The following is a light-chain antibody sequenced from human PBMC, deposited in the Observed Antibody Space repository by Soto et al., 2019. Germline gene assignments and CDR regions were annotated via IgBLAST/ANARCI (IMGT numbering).Light chain of an antibody. J-gene: IGKJ1*01. CDR2: TAS. V-gene: IGKV1-39*01. CDR3: QQYYSTPRT. CDR1: QNIKKF. Sequence: DIQMTQSPTSLSAPVGDSVTITCRASQNIKKFLNWYQQKPGKAPKLLIYTASSVQAGFPSRFSGSGSGTDFTLTISSLQAEDVAVYYCQQYYSTPRTFGQGTKVEIK.